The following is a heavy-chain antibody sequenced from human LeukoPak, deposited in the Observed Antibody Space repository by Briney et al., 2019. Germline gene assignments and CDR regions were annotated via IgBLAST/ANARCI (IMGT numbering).Heavy chain of an antibody. Sequence: SETLSLTCTVSGGSVSSGSYYWSWIRQPPGKGLEWIGYIYYSGSTNYNPSLKSRVTISVDTSKNQFSLKLSSVTAADTAVYYCVRGLSGSGSYYNPGYWGQGTLVTVSS. CDR3: VRGLSGSGSYYNPGY. V-gene: IGHV4-61*01. J-gene: IGHJ4*02. D-gene: IGHD3-10*01. CDR2: IYYSGST. CDR1: GGSVSSGSYY.